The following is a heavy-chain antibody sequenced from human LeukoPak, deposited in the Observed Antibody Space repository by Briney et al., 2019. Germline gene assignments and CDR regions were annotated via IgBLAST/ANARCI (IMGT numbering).Heavy chain of an antibody. CDR2: IIPIFGTA. Sequence: GASVKVSCKASGGTFSSYAISWVRQAPGQGLEWMGGIIPIFGTANYAQKFQGRVTITADESTSTAYMELSSLRSEDTAVYYCARDQAAAGPNWFDPWGQGTLVTVSS. CDR1: GGTFSSYA. V-gene: IGHV1-69*13. CDR3: ARDQAAAGPNWFDP. D-gene: IGHD6-13*01. J-gene: IGHJ5*02.